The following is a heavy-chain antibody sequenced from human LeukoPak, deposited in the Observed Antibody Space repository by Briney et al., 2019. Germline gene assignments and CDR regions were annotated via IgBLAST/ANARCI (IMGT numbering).Heavy chain of an antibody. J-gene: IGHJ4*02. V-gene: IGHV4-59*01. Sequence: KPSETLSLTCTVSGGSISSYYWSWIRQPPGKGLEWIGYIYYSGSTNYNPSLKNRVTISVDTSKNQFSLKLSSVTAADTAVYYCARSYSSGSFDYWGQGTLVTVSS. D-gene: IGHD6-19*01. CDR3: ARSYSSGSFDY. CDR2: IYYSGST. CDR1: GGSISSYY.